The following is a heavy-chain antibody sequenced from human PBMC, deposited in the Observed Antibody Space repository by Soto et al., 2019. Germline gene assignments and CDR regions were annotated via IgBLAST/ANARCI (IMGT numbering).Heavy chain of an antibody. D-gene: IGHD4-17*01. Sequence: PGGSLRLSCAASGFTFSIYAVSWVRQAPGKGLEWVSIISDIGGSTYYADSVKGRFTISRDNPKNTLYLQMNSLRTEDTAIYYCAKGTGRNYGGNFDYWGQGTLVTVSS. CDR2: ISDIGGST. J-gene: IGHJ4*02. V-gene: IGHV3-23*01. CDR3: AKGTGRNYGGNFDY. CDR1: GFTFSIYA.